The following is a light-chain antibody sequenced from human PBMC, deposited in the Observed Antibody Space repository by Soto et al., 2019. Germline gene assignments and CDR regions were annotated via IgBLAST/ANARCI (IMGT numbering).Light chain of an antibody. CDR2: EVT. CDR3: SSYITTTTLYV. J-gene: IGLJ1*01. Sequence: SVLTQPASVSGSPGQSITISCTGTSSDVGGFDFVSWFQRRPGKAPRLIIYEVTNRPSGISDRFSGSKSGNTASLTISGLQAEDEADYFCSSYITTTTLYVFGSGTKVT. CDR1: SSDVGGFDF. V-gene: IGLV2-14*01.